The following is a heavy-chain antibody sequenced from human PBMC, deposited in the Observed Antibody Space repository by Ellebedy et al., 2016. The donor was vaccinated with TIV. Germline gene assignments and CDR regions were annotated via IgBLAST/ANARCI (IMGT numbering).Heavy chain of an antibody. D-gene: IGHD4-17*01. CDR1: GFSFRSYW. V-gene: IGHV3-7*01. J-gene: IGHJ5*02. Sequence: GGSLRLSCAASGFSFRSYWMSWVRQAPGKGLEWVANIYHGGSQQFYVDSVKGRFTISRDNAKNLLYLQMDSLRAEDTAVYYCARRGSYGDYAVQINNWFDPWGQGTLVTVSS. CDR2: IYHGGSQQ. CDR3: ARRGSYGDYAVQINNWFDP.